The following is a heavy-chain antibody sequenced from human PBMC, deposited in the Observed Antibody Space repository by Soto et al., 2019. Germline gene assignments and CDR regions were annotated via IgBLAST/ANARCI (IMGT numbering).Heavy chain of an antibody. Sequence: ASVKVSCKASGYTFTSYGISWVRQAPGQGLEWMGWISAYNGNTNYAQKLQGRVTMTTDTSTSTAYMELRSLRSDDTAVYYCALVGSSSWYGFVNYWGQGTLVTVSS. J-gene: IGHJ4*02. D-gene: IGHD6-13*01. V-gene: IGHV1-18*01. CDR2: ISAYNGNT. CDR3: ALVGSSSWYGFVNY. CDR1: GYTFTSYG.